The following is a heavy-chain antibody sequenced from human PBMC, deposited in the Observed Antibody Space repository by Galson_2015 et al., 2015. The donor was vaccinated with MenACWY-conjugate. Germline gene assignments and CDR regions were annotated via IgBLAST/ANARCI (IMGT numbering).Heavy chain of an antibody. Sequence: TLRLSCAASGFSFTTYAMSWVGQSPGKGLEWVSAITGGGHTTYYTDSVKGRFTISRDNPKDTLYLQMNNLRAEDTAVFYCARHPSSSFDCRGQGTLVTVSS. CDR3: ARHPSSSFDC. J-gene: IGHJ4*02. V-gene: IGHV3-23*01. CDR2: ITGGGHTT. CDR1: GFSFTTYA. D-gene: IGHD6-6*01.